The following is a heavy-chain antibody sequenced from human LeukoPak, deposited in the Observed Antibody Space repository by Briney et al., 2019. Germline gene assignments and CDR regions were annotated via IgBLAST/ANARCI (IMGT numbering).Heavy chain of an antibody. Sequence: SETLSLTCTVSGGSISSYYWSWIRQPPGKALEWIGYIYYSGSTNYDPSLKSRVTISVDTSKNQFSLKLSSATAADTAVYYCARRHLSGYYFDYWGQGTLVTVSS. CDR2: IYYSGST. CDR3: ARRHLSGYYFDY. D-gene: IGHD3-10*01. V-gene: IGHV4-59*08. J-gene: IGHJ4*02. CDR1: GGSISSYY.